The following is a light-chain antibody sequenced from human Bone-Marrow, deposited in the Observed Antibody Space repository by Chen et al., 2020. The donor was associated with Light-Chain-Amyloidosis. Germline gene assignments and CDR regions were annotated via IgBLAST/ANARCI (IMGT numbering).Light chain of an antibody. J-gene: IGLJ3*02. V-gene: IGLV6-57*01. CDR2: EDG. Sequence: NFMLTQPHSVSESPGKTVIISCTRRSGSIATNYVQWYQQRPGSSPTTVIYEDGQRPPGVPDRLSGSRDRSSNAASLTSSGRKTEDEADYYCQSDQGSSQGVFGGGTKLTVL. CDR1: SGSIATNY. CDR3: QSDQGSSQGV.